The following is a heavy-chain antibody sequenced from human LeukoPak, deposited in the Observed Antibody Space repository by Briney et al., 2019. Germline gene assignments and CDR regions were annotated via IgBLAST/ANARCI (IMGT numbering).Heavy chain of an antibody. Sequence: SETLSLTCAVYGESFSDYYWSWIRQPPGKGLEWIGDINHSGSTNYNPSLKSRVTMSVDTSKKHFSLKLSSVTAADTAVYYCARRYPSVRGVNLRPQEVRKYYFDYWGQGTLVTVSS. CDR3: ARRYPSVRGVNLRPQEVRKYYFDY. CDR1: GESFSDYY. J-gene: IGHJ4*02. CDR2: INHSGST. V-gene: IGHV4-34*01. D-gene: IGHD3-10*01.